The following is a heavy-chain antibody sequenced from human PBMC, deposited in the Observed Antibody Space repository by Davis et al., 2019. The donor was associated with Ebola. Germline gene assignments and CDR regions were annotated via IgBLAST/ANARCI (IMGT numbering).Heavy chain of an antibody. J-gene: IGHJ4*02. Sequence: SETLSLTCAVSGGSISSGGYSWSWIRQPPGKGLEWIGYIYHSGSTYYNPSLKSRVTISVDTSKNQFSLKLSSVTAADTAVYYCASGVSYFDYWGQGTLVTVSS. CDR3: ASGVSYFDY. D-gene: IGHD3-16*01. CDR2: IYHSGST. V-gene: IGHV4-30-2*01. CDR1: GGSISSGGYS.